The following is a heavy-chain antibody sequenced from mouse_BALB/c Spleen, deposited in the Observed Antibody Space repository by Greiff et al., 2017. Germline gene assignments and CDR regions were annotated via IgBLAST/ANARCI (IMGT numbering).Heavy chain of an antibody. Sequence: EVQGVESGPGLVKPSQSLSLTCTVTGYSITSDYAWNWIRQFPGNKLEWMGYISYSGSTSYNPSLKSRISITRDTSKNQFFLQLNSVTTEDTATYYCARSGVPYAMDYWGQGTSVTVSS. CDR2: ISYSGST. CDR1: GYSITSDYA. V-gene: IGHV3-2*02. J-gene: IGHJ4*01. CDR3: ARSGVPYAMDY. D-gene: IGHD2-14*01.